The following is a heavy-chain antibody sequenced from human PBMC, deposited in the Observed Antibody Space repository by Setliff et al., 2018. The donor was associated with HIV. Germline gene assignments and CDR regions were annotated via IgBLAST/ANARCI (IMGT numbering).Heavy chain of an antibody. Sequence: SETLSLTCAVSGDSISSKYYWSWVRQPPGEGLEWIGEIYGSGNTNSNPSLKTGVTMSLDKSKNQFSLKLTSVSAADTAVYYCASGWVRQSRTFGGVSVLPPFDYWGQGTLVTVSS. D-gene: IGHD3-16*02. J-gene: IGHJ4*02. CDR3: ASGWVRQSRTFGGVSVLPPFDY. CDR1: GDSISSKYY. CDR2: IYGSGNT. V-gene: IGHV4-4*02.